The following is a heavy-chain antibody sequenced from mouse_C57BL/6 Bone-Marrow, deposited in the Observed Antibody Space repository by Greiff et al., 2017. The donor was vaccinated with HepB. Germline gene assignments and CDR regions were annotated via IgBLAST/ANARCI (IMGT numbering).Heavy chain of an antibody. CDR3: ARERGYGPFAY. J-gene: IGHJ3*01. V-gene: IGHV1-81*01. CDR1: GYTFTSYG. Sequence: VKLVESGAELARPGASVKLSCKASGYTFTSYGISWVKQRTGQGLEWIGEIYPRSGNTYYNEKFKGKATLTADKSSSTAYMELRSLTSADSAVYFCARERGYGPFAYWGQGTLVTVSA. D-gene: IGHD2-2*01. CDR2: IYPRSGNT.